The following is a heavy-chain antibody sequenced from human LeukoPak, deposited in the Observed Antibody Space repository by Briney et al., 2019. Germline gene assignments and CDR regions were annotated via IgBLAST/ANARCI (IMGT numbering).Heavy chain of an antibody. CDR1: GGSISPYY. V-gene: IGHV3-23*01. D-gene: IGHD3-22*01. CDR2: ISGSGGRT. J-gene: IGHJ4*02. Sequence: PSETLSLTCTVSGGSISPYYWSWVRQAPGKGLEWVSTISGSGGRTYYADPVKGRFTISRDNSKNTLYLQMNSLRAEDTAVYYCRYYYDSSGADPSRDYWGQGTLVTVSS. CDR3: RYYYDSSGADPSRDY.